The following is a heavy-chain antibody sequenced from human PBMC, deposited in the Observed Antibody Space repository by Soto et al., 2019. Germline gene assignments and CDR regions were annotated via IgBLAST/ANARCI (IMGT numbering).Heavy chain of an antibody. J-gene: IGHJ4*02. D-gene: IGHD6-19*01. CDR3: ARDEAAVAGLSDY. Sequence: ASVKVSCKASGYTFTSYGISWVRQAPGQGLEWMGWISAYNGNTNYAQKLQGRVTMTTDTSTSTAYIELRSLRSDDTAVYYCARDEAAVAGLSDYWGQGTLVTVSS. CDR1: GYTFTSYG. V-gene: IGHV1-18*01. CDR2: ISAYNGNT.